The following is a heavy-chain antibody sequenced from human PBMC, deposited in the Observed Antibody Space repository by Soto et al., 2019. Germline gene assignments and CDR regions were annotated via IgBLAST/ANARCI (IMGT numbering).Heavy chain of an antibody. Sequence: SETLSLTCTVSGGSISSGGYYWSWIRQHPGKGLEWIGYIYYSGSTYYNPSLKSRVTISVDTSKNQFSLKLSSVTAADTAVYYCAIYDFWSGFDYWGQGTLVTVSS. CDR3: AIYDFWSGFDY. J-gene: IGHJ4*02. CDR2: IYYSGST. V-gene: IGHV4-31*03. CDR1: GGSISSGGYY. D-gene: IGHD3-3*01.